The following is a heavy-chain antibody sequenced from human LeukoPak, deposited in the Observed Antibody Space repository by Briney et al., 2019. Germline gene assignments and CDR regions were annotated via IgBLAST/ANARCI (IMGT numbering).Heavy chain of an antibody. CDR2: ISSGGDRT. Sequence: GGSLRLSCSATGFTFSPYAFSWVRQAPGKWLEWVSAISSGGDRTYYVDSVVGRFTISRDNSKNMLLLHMSSLRAEDAAMYYCTREAVATRYGYDWGQRTLVTVSS. J-gene: IGHJ4*02. CDR3: TREAVATRYGYD. CDR1: GFTFSPYA. V-gene: IGHV3-23*01. D-gene: IGHD3-16*01.